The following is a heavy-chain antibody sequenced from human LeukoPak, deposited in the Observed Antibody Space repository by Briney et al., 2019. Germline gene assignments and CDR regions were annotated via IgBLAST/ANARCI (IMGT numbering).Heavy chain of an antibody. D-gene: IGHD3-10*01. CDR3: ARDRPSMVRGVIITSRVMDV. J-gene: IGHJ6*02. Sequence: GGSLRLSCLATGFALSTYAMHWVRQAPGKGLEHVSTISTDGRNTYYADSVKGRFTISRDNSKNTLYLQISSLRAEDTAVYYCARDRPSMVRGVIITSRVMDVWGQGTTVTVSS. CDR1: GFALSTYA. V-gene: IGHV3-64*04. CDR2: ISTDGRNT.